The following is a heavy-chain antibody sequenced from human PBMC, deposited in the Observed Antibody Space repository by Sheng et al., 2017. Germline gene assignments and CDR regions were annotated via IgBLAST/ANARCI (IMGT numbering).Heavy chain of an antibody. CDR3: TTDVMITFGGVIVISKHP. CDR1: GFTFSNAW. V-gene: IGHV3-15*01. J-gene: IGHJ5*02. CDR2: IKSKTDGGTT. D-gene: IGHD3-16*02. Sequence: EVQLVESGGGLVKPGGSLRLSCAASGFTFSNAWMSWVRQAPGKGLEWVGRIKSKTDGGTTDYAAPVKGRFTISRDDSKNTLYLQMNSLKTEDTAVYYCTTDVMITFGGVIVISKHPWGQGTLVTVSS.